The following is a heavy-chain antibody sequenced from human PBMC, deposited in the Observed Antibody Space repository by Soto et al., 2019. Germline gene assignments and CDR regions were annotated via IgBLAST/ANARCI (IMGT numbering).Heavy chain of an antibody. J-gene: IGHJ5*02. CDR1: GFTFSRYG. Sequence: GGSLRLSCAASGFTFSRYGMHWVRQAPGKGLEWVAVISYDGSNKYYADSVKGRFTISRDNSKNTLYLQMNSLRAEDTAVYYCAKDYDFWSGYSPYTWGQGTLVTVSS. V-gene: IGHV3-30*18. CDR3: AKDYDFWSGYSPYT. CDR2: ISYDGSNK. D-gene: IGHD3-3*01.